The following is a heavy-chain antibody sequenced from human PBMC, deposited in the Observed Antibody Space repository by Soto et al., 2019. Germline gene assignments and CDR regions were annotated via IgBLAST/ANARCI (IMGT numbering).Heavy chain of an antibody. CDR2: IYYSGST. D-gene: IGHD2-15*01. V-gene: IGHV4-59*01. Sequence: PSETLSLTCTVSGGSISSYYWSWIRQPPGKGLEWIGYIYYSGSTNYNPSLKSRVTISVDTSKNQFSLKLSSVTAADTAVYYCATYCSGGSCSGGDAFDIWGQGTMVTV. CDR1: GGSISSYY. J-gene: IGHJ3*02. CDR3: ATYCSGGSCSGGDAFDI.